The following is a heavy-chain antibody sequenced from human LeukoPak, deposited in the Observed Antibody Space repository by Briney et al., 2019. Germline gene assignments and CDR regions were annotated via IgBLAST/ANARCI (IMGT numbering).Heavy chain of an antibody. J-gene: IGHJ4*02. V-gene: IGHV3-21*01. CDR2: ISSSSSYI. CDR3: ARGAEYRYGSSPFDY. D-gene: IGHD5-18*01. Sequence: GGSLRLSCAASGFTFSSYSMNWVRQAPGKGLEWVSSISSSSSYIYYADSVKGRFTISRDNAKNSLYLQMNSLRAEDTAVYYCARGAEYRYGSSPFDYWGQGTLVTVSS. CDR1: GFTFSSYS.